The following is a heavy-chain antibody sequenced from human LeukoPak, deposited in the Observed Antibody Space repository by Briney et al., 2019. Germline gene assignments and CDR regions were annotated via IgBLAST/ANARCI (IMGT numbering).Heavy chain of an antibody. Sequence: ASVKVSCKASGYTFTSYGISWVRQAPGQGLEWMGWISAYSGNTTYAQKLQGRVTMTTDTSTSTAYMELRSLRSDDTAVYYCARDRSPGYYYYYMDVWGKGTTVTVSS. D-gene: IGHD7-27*01. CDR3: ARDRSPGYYYYYMDV. V-gene: IGHV1-18*01. J-gene: IGHJ6*03. CDR1: GYTFTSYG. CDR2: ISAYSGNT.